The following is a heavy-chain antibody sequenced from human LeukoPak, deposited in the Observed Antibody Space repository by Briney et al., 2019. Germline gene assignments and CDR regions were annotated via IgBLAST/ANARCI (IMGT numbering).Heavy chain of an antibody. J-gene: IGHJ3*02. Sequence: PGGSLRLSCAASGFTFSTYWMHWVRQPPGKGLGWVSRIYNDESSINYADSVKGRFTISRDNAKNTLYLQMNSLRAEDTAVYFCASSPGSLGNFDIWGQGTMVTVSS. D-gene: IGHD3-16*01. CDR3: ASSPGSLGNFDI. CDR1: GFTFSTYW. CDR2: IYNDESSI. V-gene: IGHV3-74*01.